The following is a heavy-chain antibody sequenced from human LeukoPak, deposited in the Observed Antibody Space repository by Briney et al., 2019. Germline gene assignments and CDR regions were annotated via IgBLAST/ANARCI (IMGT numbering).Heavy chain of an antibody. CDR3: AKDRNTIFSMIPDDRYFDY. J-gene: IGHJ4*02. CDR1: GFTFSSYA. D-gene: IGHD3-9*01. Sequence: GGSLRLSCAASGFTFSSYAMSWVRQAPGKGLEWVSAISGSGGSTYYADSGKGRFTISRDNSKNTLYLQMNSLRAEETAVYYCAKDRNTIFSMIPDDRYFDYWGQGTLVTVSS. V-gene: IGHV3-23*01. CDR2: ISGSGGST.